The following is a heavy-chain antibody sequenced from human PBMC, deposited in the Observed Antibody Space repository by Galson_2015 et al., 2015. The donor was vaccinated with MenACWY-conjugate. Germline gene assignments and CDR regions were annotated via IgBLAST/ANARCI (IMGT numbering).Heavy chain of an antibody. Sequence: SLRLSCAASGFTSSSYAMSWVRQAPGQGLEWVSDISGSGGSTYYADSVKGRFTISRDNSKNTLYPQMNSLRAEDTAVYYCAKDSGYSYVHAFDIWGQGTMVTVSS. CDR3: AKDSGYSYVHAFDI. V-gene: IGHV3-23*01. D-gene: IGHD5-18*01. CDR1: GFTSSSYA. J-gene: IGHJ3*02. CDR2: ISGSGGST.